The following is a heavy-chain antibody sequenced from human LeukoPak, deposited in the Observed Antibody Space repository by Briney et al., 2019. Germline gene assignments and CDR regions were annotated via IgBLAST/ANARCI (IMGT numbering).Heavy chain of an antibody. CDR1: GGTFSSYA. D-gene: IGHD1-7*01. CDR3: ARGGYNWNYSGVWFDP. V-gene: IGHV1-69*04. Sequence: SVKVSCKASGGTFSSYAISWVRQAPGQGLEWMGRIIPIFGIANHAQKFQGRVTITADKSTSTAYMELSSLRSEDTAVYYCARGGYNWNYSGVWFDPWGQGTLVTVSS. J-gene: IGHJ5*02. CDR2: IIPIFGIA.